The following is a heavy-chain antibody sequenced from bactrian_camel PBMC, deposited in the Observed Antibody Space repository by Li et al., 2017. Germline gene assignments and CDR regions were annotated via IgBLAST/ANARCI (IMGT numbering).Heavy chain of an antibody. V-gene: IGHV3S55*01. CDR1: GHSRGSNC. D-gene: IGHD6*01. Sequence: QVQLVESGGGSVQAGGSLRLSCKVSGHSRGSNCVGWYRLPPGRAPAEREGIAAIRRDGGETWYAASVKGRFTISQDNVKKTLYLQMNSLKTEDTAVYYCAADLTCVGKFGYWGQGTQVTVS. CDR3: AADLTCVGKFGY. J-gene: IGHJ6*01. CDR2: IRRDGGET.